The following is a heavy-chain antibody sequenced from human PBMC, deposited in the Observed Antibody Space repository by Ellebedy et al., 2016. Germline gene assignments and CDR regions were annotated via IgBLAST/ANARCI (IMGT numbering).Heavy chain of an antibody. CDR3: AKWNGGWYAFEV. D-gene: IGHD6-19*01. V-gene: IGHV4-59*02. CDR2: VFHTGTT. CDR1: GGSVSSDY. J-gene: IGHJ3*01. Sequence: SETLSLTCNVSGGSVSSDYWNWIRRPPGKGLEWIGYVFHTGTTNYNPSLKCRVTMSVDTSKSQFSLRLTSVTATDTAVYYCAKWNGGWYAFEVWGQGTMVTVSS.